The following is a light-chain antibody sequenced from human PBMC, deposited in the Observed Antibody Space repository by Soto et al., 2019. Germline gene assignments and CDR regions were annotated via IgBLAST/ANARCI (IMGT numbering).Light chain of an antibody. J-gene: IGKJ1*01. Sequence: EHVLTQSPGILSLSPGERASLSCRASQKISSTVLAWYQQKPGQAPRLLIYGASSRTTGIPDRFSGSGAGTDFTLTISRLEPEDFAMYYCQQCGGSPTFGQGTKVDI. CDR3: QQCGGSPT. CDR2: GAS. V-gene: IGKV3-20*01. CDR1: QKISSTV.